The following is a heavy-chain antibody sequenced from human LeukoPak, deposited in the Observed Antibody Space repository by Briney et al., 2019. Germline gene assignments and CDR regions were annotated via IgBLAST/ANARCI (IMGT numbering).Heavy chain of an antibody. J-gene: IGHJ4*02. D-gene: IGHD3-3*01. Sequence: PGGSLRLSCAAPGFTFDNFAMAWVRQAPGKGLEWVSAITGSATRTYYADSFKDRFTISRDDSKTTLFPQIDSLRAEDTALYYCAKVSSRITISGRLDYWGRGTLVTVSS. CDR2: ITGSATRT. CDR1: GFTFDNFA. CDR3: AKVSSRITISGRLDY. V-gene: IGHV3-23*01.